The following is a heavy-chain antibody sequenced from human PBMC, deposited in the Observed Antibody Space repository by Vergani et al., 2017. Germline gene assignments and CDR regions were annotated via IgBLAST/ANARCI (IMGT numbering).Heavy chain of an antibody. CDR2: IYYSGST. Sequence: QLQLQESGPGLVKPSETLSLTCTVSGGSISSSSYYWGWIRQPPGKGLEWIGSIYYSGSTYYNPSLKSRVTISVDTSKNQFSLKLSSVTAADTAVYYCARGRPIAAAGRIYFDYWGQGTLVTVSS. D-gene: IGHD6-13*01. V-gene: IGHV4-39*07. CDR1: GGSISSSSYY. J-gene: IGHJ4*02. CDR3: ARGRPIAAAGRIYFDY.